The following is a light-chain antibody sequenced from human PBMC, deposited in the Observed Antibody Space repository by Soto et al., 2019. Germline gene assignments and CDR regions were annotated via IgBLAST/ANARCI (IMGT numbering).Light chain of an antibody. CDR2: DVS. CDR1: SSDVGGYNY. J-gene: IGLJ1*01. V-gene: IGLV2-14*01. Sequence: QSALTQPASVSGSPGQSITISCTGTSSDVGGYNYVSWYQQHPGKVPKLMIYDVSNRPSGVSNRFSGSKSGNPASLTISGLQAEDEADYYCSSYTSSSTLYVFGPGTKVTVL. CDR3: SSYTSSSTLYV.